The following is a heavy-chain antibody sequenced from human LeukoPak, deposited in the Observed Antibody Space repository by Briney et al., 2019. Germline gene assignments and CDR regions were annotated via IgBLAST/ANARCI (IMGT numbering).Heavy chain of an antibody. CDR2: VNWNGGST. Sequence: PGGSLRLSCAASGFIFSSYAMSWVRQAPGKGLEWVSGVNWNGGSTGYADSVKGRFTISRDNAKNSLYLQMNSLRAEDTALYYCARNVRGYSYGYYFDYWGQGTLVTVSS. CDR1: GFIFSSYA. D-gene: IGHD5-18*01. V-gene: IGHV3-20*04. J-gene: IGHJ4*02. CDR3: ARNVRGYSYGYYFDY.